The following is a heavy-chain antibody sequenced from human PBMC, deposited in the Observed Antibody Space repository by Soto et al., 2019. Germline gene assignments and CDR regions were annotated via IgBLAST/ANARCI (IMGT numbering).Heavy chain of an antibody. V-gene: IGHV3-23*01. Sequence: EVPLLESGGGLVQPGGSLTLSCAASGFTFSSYAMSWVRQAPGKGLEWVSAISGSGGSTYYADSVKGRFTISRDNSKNTLYLQMNILRAEDTDVYYCESPGDYYYGSGFYAPHYYYMDVWGKGTTVTVSS. CDR3: ESPGDYYYGSGFYAPHYYYMDV. D-gene: IGHD3-10*01. J-gene: IGHJ6*03. CDR1: GFTFSSYA. CDR2: ISGSGGST.